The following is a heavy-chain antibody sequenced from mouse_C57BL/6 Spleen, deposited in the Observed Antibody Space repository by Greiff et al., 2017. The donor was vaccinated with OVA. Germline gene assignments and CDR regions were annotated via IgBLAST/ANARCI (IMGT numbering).Heavy chain of an antibody. J-gene: IGHJ4*01. CDR2: IDPSDSYT. CDR3: ARHGSSLYAMDY. CDR1: GYTFTSYW. Sequence: VQLQQPGAELVMPGASVKLSCKASGYTFTSYWMHWVRQRPGQGLEWIGEIDPSDSYTNYNQKFKGKSTLTVDKSSSTAYMQLSSLTSEDSAVYYCARHGSSLYAMDYWGQGTSVTVSS. V-gene: IGHV1-69*01. D-gene: IGHD1-1*01.